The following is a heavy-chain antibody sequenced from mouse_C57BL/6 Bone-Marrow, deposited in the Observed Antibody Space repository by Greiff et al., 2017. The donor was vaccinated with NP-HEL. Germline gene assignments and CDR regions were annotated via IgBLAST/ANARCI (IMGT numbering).Heavy chain of an antibody. D-gene: IGHD1-1*01. J-gene: IGHJ1*03. CDR3: ARYSYGSSHWYIDV. V-gene: IGHV3-8*01. CDR2: ISYSGST. CDR1: GYSITSDY. Sequence: EVKLLESGPGLAKPSQTLSLTCSVTGYSITSDYWNWIRKFPGNKLEYMGYISYSGSTYYNPSLKSRISITRDTSKNQYYLQLNSVTTEDTATEDCARYSYGSSHWYIDVGGTGTTVTVSS.